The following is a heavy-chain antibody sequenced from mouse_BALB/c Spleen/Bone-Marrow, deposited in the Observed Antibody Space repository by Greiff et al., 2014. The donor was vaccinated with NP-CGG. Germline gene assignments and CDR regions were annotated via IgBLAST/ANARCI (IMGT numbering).Heavy chain of an antibody. V-gene: IGHV1S135*01. CDR2: IDPYSGGT. Sequence: VQLQQPGPELVKPGASVKVSCKASGYAFTSYNMYWVKQSHGKSLEWMGYIDPYSGGTSYNQKFKGKATLTVDKSSSTAYMHLNSLTSEDPAVYYCARNLGYGYFDYWGQGTTLTVSS. D-gene: IGHD3-1*01. CDR1: GYAFTSYN. J-gene: IGHJ2*01. CDR3: ARNLGYGYFDY.